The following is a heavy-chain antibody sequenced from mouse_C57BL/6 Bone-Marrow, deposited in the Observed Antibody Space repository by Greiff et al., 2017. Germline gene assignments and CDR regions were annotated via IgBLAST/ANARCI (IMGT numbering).Heavy chain of an antibody. CDR1: GFNIKDDY. J-gene: IGHJ1*03. Sequence: VQLQQSGAELVRPGASVKLSCTASGFNIKDDYMHWVKQRPEQGLEWIGWIDPENGDTEYASKFQGKATITADTFSNTAYLQLSSLTSEDTAVYYCTPITTVVGGYFDVWGTGTTVTVSS. CDR2: IDPENGDT. V-gene: IGHV14-4*01. CDR3: TPITTVVGGYFDV. D-gene: IGHD1-1*01.